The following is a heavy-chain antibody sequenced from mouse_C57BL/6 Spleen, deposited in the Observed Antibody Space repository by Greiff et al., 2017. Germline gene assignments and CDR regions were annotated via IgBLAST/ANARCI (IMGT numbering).Heavy chain of an antibody. CDR1: GYTFTSYW. V-gene: IGHV1-72*01. CDR3: ARAYSAMDY. CDR2: IDPNSGGT. J-gene: IGHJ4*01. Sequence: QVQLQQPGAELVKPGASVTLSCKASGYTFTSYWMHWVKQRPGRGLEWIGRIDPNSGGTKYNEKFKTKATLTVDKTSRIVYMQLSSLTSEDSAVYYCARAYSAMDYWGQGTSVTVSS.